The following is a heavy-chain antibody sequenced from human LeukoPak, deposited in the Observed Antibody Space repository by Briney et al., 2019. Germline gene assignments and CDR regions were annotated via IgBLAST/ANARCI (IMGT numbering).Heavy chain of an antibody. J-gene: IGHJ4*02. CDR3: ARSLIGRGPVDY. D-gene: IGHD3-16*01. CDR2: IYYSGNT. Sequence: PSETLSLTCTVSGGSINSGDYYWSWIRQPPGKGLEWIGNIYYSGNTYYNPSLKSRVTISEDTSKHQFSLRLSSVTAADTAVYYCARSLIGRGPVDYWGQGTLVTVSS. CDR1: GGSINSGDYY. V-gene: IGHV4-30-4*01.